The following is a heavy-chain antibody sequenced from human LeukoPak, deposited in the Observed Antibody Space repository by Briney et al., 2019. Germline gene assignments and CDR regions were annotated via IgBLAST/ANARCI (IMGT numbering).Heavy chain of an antibody. CDR3: ARESPRDGYNPFDY. CDR1: GFTFSSYA. V-gene: IGHV3-30-3*01. J-gene: IGHJ4*02. Sequence: PGGSLRLSCAASGFTFSSYAMHWVRQAPGKGLEWVAVISYDGSNKYYADSVKGRFTISRDNSKNTLYLQMNSLRAEDTAVYYCARESPRDGYNPFDYWGQGTLVTVSS. D-gene: IGHD5-24*01. CDR2: ISYDGSNK.